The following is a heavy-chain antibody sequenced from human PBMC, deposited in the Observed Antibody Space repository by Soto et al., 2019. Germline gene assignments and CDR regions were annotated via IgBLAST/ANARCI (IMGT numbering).Heavy chain of an antibody. CDR1: GGSISSGGYY. CDR3: AIAYPRYSCGGPLFFDC. V-gene: IGHV4-31*03. D-gene: IGHD6-19*01. Sequence: SETLSLTCTVSGGSISSGGYYWSWIRQHPGKGLEWIGYIYYSGSTYYNPSLKSRVTISVDTSKNQFSLKLSSVTAADTAVYYCAIAYPRYSCGGPLFFDCWGEGSLVTVSS. J-gene: IGHJ4*02. CDR2: IYYSGST.